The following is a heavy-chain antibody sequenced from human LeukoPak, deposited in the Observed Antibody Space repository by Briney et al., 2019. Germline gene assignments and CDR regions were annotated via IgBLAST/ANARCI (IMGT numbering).Heavy chain of an antibody. Sequence: GGSLRLSCAASGFTFSSHWMSWVRQAPGKEREWVAHIKQDGSEKQYMDSVRGRFTISRDNTKNSMYLQMDSLRDEDTAVYYCARAGRSFYGGSSNYWGQGTLVTVSS. CDR3: ARAGRSFYGGSSNY. J-gene: IGHJ4*02. D-gene: IGHD4-23*01. CDR2: IKQDGSEK. V-gene: IGHV3-7*01. CDR1: GFTFSSHW.